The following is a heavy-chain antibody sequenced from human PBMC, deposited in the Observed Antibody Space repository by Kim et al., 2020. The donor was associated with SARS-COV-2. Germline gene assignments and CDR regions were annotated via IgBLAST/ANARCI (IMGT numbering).Heavy chain of an antibody. V-gene: IGHV4-61*01. CDR2: IYYSGNT. CDR1: GGSVSSGSYF. Sequence: SETLSLTCTVSGGSVSSGSYFWSWIRQPPGKGLEWIGYIYYSGNTNYNPSLKSRVTMSVDTSKNQFSLKLRSVTAADTAVYYCARAPNDFWSGYPYYFDYWGQATLVTVSS. D-gene: IGHD3-3*01. CDR3: ARAPNDFWSGYPYYFDY. J-gene: IGHJ4*02.